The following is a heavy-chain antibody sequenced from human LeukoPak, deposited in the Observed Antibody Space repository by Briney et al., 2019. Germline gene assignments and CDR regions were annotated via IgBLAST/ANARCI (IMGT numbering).Heavy chain of an antibody. CDR1: GYTFTTYG. D-gene: IGHD1-14*01. CDR2: ISTYNGNT. V-gene: IGHV1-18*01. CDR3: ARVISSSWYHHDS. J-gene: IGHJ4*02. Sequence: ASVKVSCKASGYTFTTYGVSWVRQAPGQGLEWMGWISTYNGNTNYAQRLQGRVTITADTSTSTAYMELRSLRSDDTAVYYCARVISSSWYHHDSWGQGTLVTVSS.